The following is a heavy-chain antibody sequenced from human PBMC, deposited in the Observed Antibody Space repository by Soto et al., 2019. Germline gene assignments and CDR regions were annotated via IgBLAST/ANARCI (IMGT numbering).Heavy chain of an antibody. CDR2: ISGSGGST. V-gene: IGHV3-23*01. Sequence: GGSLRLSCAASGFTFSSYAMSWVRQAPGKGLEWVSAISGSGGSTYYADSVKGRFTISRDNSKNTLYLQMNSLRAEDTAIYYCAKKYYYGSSGYHWDYWGQGTLVTVSS. J-gene: IGHJ4*02. CDR1: GFTFSSYA. CDR3: AKKYYYGSSGYHWDY. D-gene: IGHD3-22*01.